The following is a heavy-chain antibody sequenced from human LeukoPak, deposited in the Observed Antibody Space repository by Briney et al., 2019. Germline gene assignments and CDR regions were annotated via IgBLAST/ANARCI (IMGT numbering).Heavy chain of an antibody. Sequence: PGGSLGLSCAASGFNFDDYAMHWVRQAPGKGLEWVSGISWNSGNIAYADSVKGRFTISRDSAKTSLYLQINNLRAEDTALYYCAKAHDYGDYAGFDYWGQGTLVSVSS. CDR3: AKAHDYGDYAGFDY. D-gene: IGHD4-17*01. CDR2: ISWNSGNI. J-gene: IGHJ4*02. V-gene: IGHV3-9*01. CDR1: GFNFDDYA.